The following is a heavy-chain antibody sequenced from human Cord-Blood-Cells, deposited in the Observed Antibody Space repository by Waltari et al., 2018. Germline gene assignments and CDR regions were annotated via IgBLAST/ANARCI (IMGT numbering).Heavy chain of an antibody. Sequence: EVQLVESGGGLVQPGGSLRHSCAASGSTLSRYWTHSVRQAPGKGLVWVSRINSDGSITSYADSVKGRFTISRDNAKNTLYLQMNSLRAEDTAVYYCASVDYGDYWGQGTLVTVSS. V-gene: IGHV3-74*01. CDR3: ASVDYGDY. CDR2: INSDGSIT. J-gene: IGHJ4*02. CDR1: GSTLSRYW.